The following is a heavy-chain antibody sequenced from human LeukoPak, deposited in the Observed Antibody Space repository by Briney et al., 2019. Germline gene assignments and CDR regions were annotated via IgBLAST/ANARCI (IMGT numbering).Heavy chain of an antibody. CDR1: GGSFSGYY. D-gene: IGHD6-13*01. CDR3: ARRARSSGWFLMDV. Sequence: SETLSLTCAVYGGSFSGYYWSWIRQPPGKGLEWIGEINHSGSTNYNPSLKSRVTISVDTSKNQFSLKLSSVTAADTAVYYCARRARSSGWFLMDVWGQGTTVTVSS. J-gene: IGHJ6*02. CDR2: INHSGST. V-gene: IGHV4-34*01.